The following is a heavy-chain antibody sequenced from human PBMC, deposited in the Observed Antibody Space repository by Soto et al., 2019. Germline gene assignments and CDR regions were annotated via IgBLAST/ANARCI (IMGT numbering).Heavy chain of an antibody. V-gene: IGHV4-39*01. CDR2: IYYSGST. D-gene: IGHD6-6*01. Sequence: ETLSLTCTVSGGSISSSSYYWGWIRQPPGKGLEWIGSIYYSGSTYYNPSLKSRVTISVDTSKNQFSLKLSSVTAADTAVYYCASFIAARPGYYYYCMDVWGKGTTVTVSS. CDR1: GGSISSSSYY. J-gene: IGHJ6*03. CDR3: ASFIAARPGYYYYCMDV.